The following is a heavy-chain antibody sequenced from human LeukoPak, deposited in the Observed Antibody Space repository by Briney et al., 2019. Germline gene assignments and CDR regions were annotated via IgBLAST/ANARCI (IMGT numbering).Heavy chain of an antibody. D-gene: IGHD3-10*01. Sequence: SETLSLTCTVSGGSISSSSYYWGWIRQPPGKGLEWIGSIYYSGSTYYNPSLKSRVTISVDTSKNQFSLKLSSVTAADTAVYYCARLSYYYGSGSYGRFDYWGQGTLVTVSS. J-gene: IGHJ4*02. V-gene: IGHV4-39*01. CDR3: ARLSYYYGSGSYGRFDY. CDR1: GGSISSSSYY. CDR2: IYYSGST.